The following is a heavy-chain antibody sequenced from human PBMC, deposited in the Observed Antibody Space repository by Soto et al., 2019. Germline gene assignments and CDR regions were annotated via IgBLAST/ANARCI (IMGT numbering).Heavy chain of an antibody. CDR2: IWYDGSNK. CDR1: GFTFSSYG. Sequence: LRLSCAASGFTFSSYGMHWVRQAPGKGLEWVAVIWYDGSNKYYADSVKGRFTISRDNSENTLYLQMNSLRAEDTAVYYCARDGYCSGGSCYSVPVFDYWGQGTLVTVSS. V-gene: IGHV3-33*01. D-gene: IGHD2-15*01. J-gene: IGHJ4*02. CDR3: ARDGYCSGGSCYSVPVFDY.